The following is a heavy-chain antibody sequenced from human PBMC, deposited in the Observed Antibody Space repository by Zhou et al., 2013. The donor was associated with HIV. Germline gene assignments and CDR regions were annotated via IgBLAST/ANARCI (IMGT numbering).Heavy chain of an antibody. CDR3: ARDRPSLVRGVIPRYFDL. Sequence: QVQLVQSGAEVKKPGASVKVSCKASGYTFTGYYMHWVRQAPGQGLEWMGWINPNSGGTNYAQKFQGRVTMTRDTSISTAYMELSRLRSDDTAVYYCARDRPSLVRGVIPRYFDLWGRGTLVTVSS. CDR1: GYTFTGYY. CDR2: INPNSGGT. V-gene: IGHV1-2*02. D-gene: IGHD3-10*01. J-gene: IGHJ2*01.